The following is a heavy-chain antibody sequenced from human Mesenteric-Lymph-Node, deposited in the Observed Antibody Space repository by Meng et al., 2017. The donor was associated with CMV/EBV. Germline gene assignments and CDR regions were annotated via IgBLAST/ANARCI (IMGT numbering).Heavy chain of an antibody. V-gene: IGHV4-39*01. CDR1: GDSISNSTYY. J-gene: IGHJ4*02. CDR2: VHHSGTT. D-gene: IGHD3-22*01. CDR3: ARRGNYDSDYSEY. Sequence: QLQLQESGPGLVKPSETLSLSRIVSGDSISNSTYYWTWIRQPPGKGLEWIGGVHHSGTTYYNPSLKGRLTISVDTSANLFSLRLTTVTAADTATYYCARRGNYDSDYSEYWGQGTLVTVSS.